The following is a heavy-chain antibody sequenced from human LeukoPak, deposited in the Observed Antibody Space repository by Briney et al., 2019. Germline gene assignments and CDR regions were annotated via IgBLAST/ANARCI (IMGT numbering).Heavy chain of an antibody. CDR2: IWYDGSNE. CDR3: AREVDCSGGRCYRGEFDY. Sequence: GGSLRLSCVASGFTFSGYSMNWVRQAPGKGLEWVAVIWYDGSNEHYVDSVKGRFTISRDNSRNTLCLQMNSLRVEDTAVYYCAREVDCSGGRCYRGEFDYWGQGTLVTVSS. D-gene: IGHD2-15*01. J-gene: IGHJ4*02. V-gene: IGHV3-33*08. CDR1: GFTFSGYS.